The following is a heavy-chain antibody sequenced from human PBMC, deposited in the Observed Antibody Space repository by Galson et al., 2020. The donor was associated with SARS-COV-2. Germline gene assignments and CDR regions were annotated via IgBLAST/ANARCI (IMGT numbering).Heavy chain of an antibody. CDR3: ARDFFRGDYGSYGMDV. CDR2: ISYDGSNK. Sequence: GGSLRLSCAASGFTFSSYAMHWVRQAPGKGLEWVAVISYDGSNKYYADSVKGRFTISRDNSKNTLYLQMNSLRAEDTAVYYCARDFFRGDYGSYGMDVWGQGTTVTVSS. V-gene: IGHV3-30-3*01. CDR1: GFTFSSYA. D-gene: IGHD4-17*01. J-gene: IGHJ6*02.